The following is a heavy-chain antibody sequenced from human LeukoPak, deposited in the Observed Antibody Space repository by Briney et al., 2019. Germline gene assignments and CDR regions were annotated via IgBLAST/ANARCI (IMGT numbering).Heavy chain of an antibody. CDR2: IYYSGST. CDR3: ARGGDSSGYYYPLFDY. Sequence: PSETLSLTCTVSGGSISSYYWSWIGQPPGKGLEWIGYIYYSGSTNYNPSLKSRVAISVDTSKNQFSLKLSSVTAADTAVYYCARGGDSSGYYYPLFDYWGQGTLVTVSS. J-gene: IGHJ4*02. D-gene: IGHD3-22*01. V-gene: IGHV4-59*01. CDR1: GGSISSYY.